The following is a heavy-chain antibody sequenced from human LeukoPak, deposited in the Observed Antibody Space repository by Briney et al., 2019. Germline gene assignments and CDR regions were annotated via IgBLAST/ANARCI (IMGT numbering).Heavy chain of an antibody. J-gene: IGHJ4*02. CDR1: GYSISSGYY. CDR2: IYHSGST. CDR3: ATLRGASTAVFDS. D-gene: IGHD2-21*02. Sequence: PSETLSLTCTVSGYSISSGYYWGWIRQPPGKGLEWIGSIYHSGSTYYNPSLKSRVTISVDTSKNQFSLKLSSVTAADTALYYCATLRGASTAVFDSWGQGTLVTVSS. V-gene: IGHV4-38-2*02.